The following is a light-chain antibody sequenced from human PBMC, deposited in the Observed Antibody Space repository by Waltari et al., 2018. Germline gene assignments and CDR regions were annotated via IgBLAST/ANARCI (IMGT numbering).Light chain of an antibody. J-gene: IGLJ2*01. CDR3: STWDDSLNGVV. CDR2: DTY. CDR1: KSIIQAPT. V-gene: IGLV1-44*01. Sequence: QSVLAQPPSASGTPGQTVTIPSSGIKSIIQAPTVHWYQKVPGTAPKLLIYDTYQRPSGVPDRCSGSKSGSSTSLAISGLQSEDEADYFCSTWDDSLNGVVFGGGTRLTVL.